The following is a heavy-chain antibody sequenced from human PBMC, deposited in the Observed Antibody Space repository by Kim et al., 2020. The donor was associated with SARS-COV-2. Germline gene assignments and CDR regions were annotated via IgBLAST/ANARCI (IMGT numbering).Heavy chain of an antibody. CDR2: IIPIFGTA. V-gene: IGHV1-69*06. CDR1: GGTFSSYA. Sequence: SVKVSCKASGGTFSSYAISWVRQAPGQGLEWMGGIIPIFGTANYAQKFQGRVTITADKSTSTAYMELSSLRSEDTAVYYCASNRWGPPMFYYGMDVWGQGTTVTVSS. CDR3: ASNRWGPPMFYYGMDV. D-gene: IGHD3-10*02. J-gene: IGHJ6*02.